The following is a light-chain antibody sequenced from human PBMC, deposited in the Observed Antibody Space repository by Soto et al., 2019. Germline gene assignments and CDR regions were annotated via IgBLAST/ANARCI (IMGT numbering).Light chain of an antibody. CDR3: QQRSNSPPSIP. J-gene: IGKJ5*01. V-gene: IGKV3-11*01. CDR2: DAS. CDR1: QSVGSY. Sequence: EIVLTQSPATLSVSPGERATLSCRASQSVGSYLAWYQQKPGQAPGLLIYDASNRAAGIPARFSGSGSGTDFSLTITSLEPEDFAVYYCQQRSNSPPSIPFGQGTRLEIK.